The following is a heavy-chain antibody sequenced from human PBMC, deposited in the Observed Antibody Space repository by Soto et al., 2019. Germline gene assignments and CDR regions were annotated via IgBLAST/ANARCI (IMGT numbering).Heavy chain of an antibody. D-gene: IGHD3-22*01. CDR2: IKQDGSEK. J-gene: IGHJ3*02. CDR3: VRGDYYDTSGPFSDAFDI. Sequence: GGSLRLSCAASGFPFSSYWMSWVRQAPGKGLKWVANIKQDGSEKWYVDSVKGRFTISRDNAKNSLYLQMNSLRVEDTAVYYCVRGDYYDTSGPFSDAFDIWGQGTMVTVSS. V-gene: IGHV3-7*04. CDR1: GFPFSSYW.